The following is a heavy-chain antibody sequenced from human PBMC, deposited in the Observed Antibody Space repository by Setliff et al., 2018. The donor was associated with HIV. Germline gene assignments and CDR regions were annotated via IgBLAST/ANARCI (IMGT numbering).Heavy chain of an antibody. CDR2: INPDSGGA. Sequence: ASVKVSCKASGYTFTGYYMHWVRQAPGQGLEWMGWINPDSGGANYAQKFQGRVTMTRDTSISTAYMELSRLRSDDTAVYYCARTLPQYTNLFDYWGQGTLVTVSS. CDR3: ARTLPQYTNLFDY. CDR1: GYTFTGYY. D-gene: IGHD5-18*01. J-gene: IGHJ4*02. V-gene: IGHV1-2*02.